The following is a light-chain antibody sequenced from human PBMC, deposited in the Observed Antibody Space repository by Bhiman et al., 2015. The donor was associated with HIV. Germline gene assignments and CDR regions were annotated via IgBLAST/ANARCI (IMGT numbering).Light chain of an antibody. Sequence: QPASVSGSPGQSITISCTGTSSDVGGYNYVSWYQQHPGKAPKLMIYDVSSRPSGVSNRFSGSKSANTASLTISGLQAEDEADYYCSSYTSSTTPYVFGTGTKVTVL. J-gene: IGLJ1*01. CDR3: SSYTSSTTPYV. CDR2: DVS. CDR1: SSDVGGYNY. V-gene: IGLV2-14*03.